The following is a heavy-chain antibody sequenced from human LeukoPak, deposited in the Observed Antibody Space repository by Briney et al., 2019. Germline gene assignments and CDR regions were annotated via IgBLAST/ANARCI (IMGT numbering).Heavy chain of an antibody. CDR1: GGSISSYY. J-gene: IGHJ5*02. CDR3: AGEYYYDSTWFDP. Sequence: SETLSLTCTVSGGSISSYYWSWIRQPPGKGLEWIGYIYYSGSTNYNPSLKSRVTISVDTSKNQFSLKLSSVTAADTAVYYCAGEYYYDSTWFDPWGQGTLVTVSS. D-gene: IGHD3-22*01. V-gene: IGHV4-59*08. CDR2: IYYSGST.